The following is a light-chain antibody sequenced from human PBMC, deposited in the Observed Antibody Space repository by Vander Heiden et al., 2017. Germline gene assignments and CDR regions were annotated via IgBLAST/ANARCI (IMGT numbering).Light chain of an antibody. Sequence: SNELTQPSSVSVSPGQTARITCSGDVLAKKYARWFQQKPGQAPVLLIYKDSDRPSGIPERFSGSSSGTTVTLTISGAQVEDEAGYYCYSAADNNLIFGGGTKLTVL. CDR3: YSAADNNLI. V-gene: IGLV3-27*01. CDR2: KDS. CDR1: VLAKKY. J-gene: IGLJ2*01.